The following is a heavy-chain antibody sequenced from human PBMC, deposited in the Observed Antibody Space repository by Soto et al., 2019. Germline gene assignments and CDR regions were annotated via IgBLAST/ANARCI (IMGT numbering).Heavy chain of an antibody. V-gene: IGHV1-69*06. CDR1: GGTFSSYA. Sequence: SVKVSCKASGGTFSSYAISWVRQAPGQGLEWMGGIIPIFGTANYAQKFQGRVTITADKSTSTAYMELSSLRSEDTAVYYCARTYSSSSWERFDYWGQGTLVTVSS. J-gene: IGHJ4*02. D-gene: IGHD6-6*01. CDR2: IIPIFGTA. CDR3: ARTYSSSSWERFDY.